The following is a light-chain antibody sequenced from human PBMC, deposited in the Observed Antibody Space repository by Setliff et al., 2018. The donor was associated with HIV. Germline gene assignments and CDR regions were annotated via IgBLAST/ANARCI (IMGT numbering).Light chain of an antibody. V-gene: IGLV1-44*01. J-gene: IGLJ1*01. Sequence: SVLTQPPSASGTPGQRVPVSCSGRSSNIGRNYVYWYQQLPGTAPRLLIYGNFQRPSGVPDRFSGSKSGTSASLAISGLQSEDESDYFCAAWDDSLNAYVFGTGTKVTV. CDR3: AAWDDSLNAYV. CDR2: GNF. CDR1: SSNIGRNY.